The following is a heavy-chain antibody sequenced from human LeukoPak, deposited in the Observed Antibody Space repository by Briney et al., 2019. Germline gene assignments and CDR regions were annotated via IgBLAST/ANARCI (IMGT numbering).Heavy chain of an antibody. D-gene: IGHD7-27*01. J-gene: IGHJ4*02. CDR3: ARDLGPDSDY. V-gene: IGHV3-30*03. Sequence: PGGSLRLSCAASGFTFSSYGMHWVRQAPGKGLEWVAVISYDGSNKYYADSVKGRFTISRDNSKNTLYLQMNSLRAEDTAVYYCARDLGPDSDYWGQGTLVTVSS. CDR2: ISYDGSNK. CDR1: GFTFSSYG.